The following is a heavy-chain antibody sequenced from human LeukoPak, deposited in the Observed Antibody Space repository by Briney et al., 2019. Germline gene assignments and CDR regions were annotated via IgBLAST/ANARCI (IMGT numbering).Heavy chain of an antibody. J-gene: IGHJ5*02. CDR2: ISYDGSNK. Sequence: PGGSLRLSCAASGFTFSNYAIHWVRQAPGKGLEWVAVISYDGSNKYYADSVKGRFTISRDNSKNTLYLQMNSLRVEDTAVYYCIVFGDSNHWGQGTLVTVSS. CDR1: GFTFSNYA. CDR3: IVFGDSNH. D-gene: IGHD4-17*01. V-gene: IGHV3-30-3*01.